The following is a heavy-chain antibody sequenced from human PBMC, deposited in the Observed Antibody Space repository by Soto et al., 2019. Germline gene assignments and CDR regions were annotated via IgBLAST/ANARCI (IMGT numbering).Heavy chain of an antibody. D-gene: IGHD1-1*01. Sequence: QVQLVESGGGVVQPGRSLRLSCAASGFTFSSYAMHWVRQAPGKGLEWVAVISYDGSNKYDADSVKGRYTISRHNAKNTPILQMTTLSAEDTAVYYCARDRSWYNWNDFPYSYSGMDVWGQGTTVTVSS. CDR2: ISYDGSNK. J-gene: IGHJ6*02. V-gene: IGHV3-30-3*01. CDR3: ARDRSWYNWNDFPYSYSGMDV. CDR1: GFTFSSYA.